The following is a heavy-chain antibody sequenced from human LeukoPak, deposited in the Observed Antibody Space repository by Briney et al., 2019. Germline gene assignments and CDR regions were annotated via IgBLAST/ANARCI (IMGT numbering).Heavy chain of an antibody. D-gene: IGHD6-6*01. CDR2: IKQDGSDK. J-gene: IGHJ4*02. CDR3: ARFSSSPCCPFDY. V-gene: IGHV3-7*01. CDR1: GFTFSNYW. Sequence: GGSLRLSCAASGFTFSNYWMSWVRQAPGKGLEWVANIKQDGSDKYYVDSVKGRFTISRDNAKNSLYLQMNSLRAEDTAVYYCARFSSSPCCPFDYWGQGTLVTVSS.